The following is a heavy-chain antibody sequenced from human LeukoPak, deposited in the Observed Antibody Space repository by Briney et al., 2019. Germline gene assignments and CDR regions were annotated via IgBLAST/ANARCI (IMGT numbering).Heavy chain of an antibody. CDR2: ISYDGSNK. Sequence: PGGSLRLSCAASGFTFSSYAMHWVRQAPGKGLEWVAVISYDGSNKYYADSVKGRFTISRDNSKNTLYLQMNSLRAEDTAVYYCGRGQHIVGGVGGDLNDYWGRGTRVTV. J-gene: IGHJ4*02. CDR1: GFTFSSYA. V-gene: IGHV3-30-3*01. CDR3: GRGQHIVGGVGGDLNDY. D-gene: IGHD2-15*01.